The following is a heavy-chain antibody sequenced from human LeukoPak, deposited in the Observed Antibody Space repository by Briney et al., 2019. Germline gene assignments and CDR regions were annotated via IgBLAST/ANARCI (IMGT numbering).Heavy chain of an antibody. V-gene: IGHV3-48*04. CDR1: GFTFSSYS. Sequence: GGSLRLSCAASGFTFSSYSMNWVRQAPGKGLEWVSYITSSSNTIYYADSVKGRFTISRDNAKNSLYLQLNSLRAEDTAVYYCASLVVAATRDAFDIWGQGTMVTVSS. D-gene: IGHD2-15*01. J-gene: IGHJ3*02. CDR2: ITSSSNTI. CDR3: ASLVVAATRDAFDI.